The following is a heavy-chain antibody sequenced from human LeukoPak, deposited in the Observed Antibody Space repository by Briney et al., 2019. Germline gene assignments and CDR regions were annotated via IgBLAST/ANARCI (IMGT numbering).Heavy chain of an antibody. Sequence: SETLSLTCTVSGGSISSYYRSWIRQPPGKGLEWIGYIYYSGSTNYNPSLKSRVTISVDTSKNQFSLKLSSVTAADTAVYYCAPYSSAGWFDPWGQGTLVTVSS. J-gene: IGHJ5*02. CDR1: GGSISSYY. V-gene: IGHV4-59*01. CDR3: APYSSAGWFDP. CDR2: IYYSGST. D-gene: IGHD6-19*01.